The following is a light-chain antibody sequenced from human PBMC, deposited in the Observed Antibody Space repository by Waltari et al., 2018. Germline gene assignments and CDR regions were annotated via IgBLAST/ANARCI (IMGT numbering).Light chain of an antibody. CDR2: KAS. CDR3: QQYNTYAS. V-gene: IGKV1-5*03. Sequence: DIRMTQSPSSLSASVGDRVTITCRASQSISNWLAWYQQKPGKAPILLIYKASILKTGVPSRFSGGGSGTQFTLTISSLHPDDFATYYCQQYNTYASFGQGTKLEIK. J-gene: IGKJ2*01. CDR1: QSISNW.